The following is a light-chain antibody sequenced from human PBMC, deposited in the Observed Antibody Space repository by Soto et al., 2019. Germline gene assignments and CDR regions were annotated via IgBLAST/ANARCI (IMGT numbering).Light chain of an antibody. CDR2: QDI. CDR1: KLGNKY. CDR3: QAWDISTVV. J-gene: IGLJ2*01. Sequence: SYELTQSPSVSVSPGQTASITCSGDKLGNKYACWYQQKPGQSPVLVIYQDIKRPSGIPERFSGSNSGNTATLTISGTQAMDEADYYCQAWDISTVVFGGGTKLTVL. V-gene: IGLV3-1*01.